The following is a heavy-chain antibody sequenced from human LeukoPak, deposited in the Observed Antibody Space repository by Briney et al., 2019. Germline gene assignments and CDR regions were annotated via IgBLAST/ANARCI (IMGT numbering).Heavy chain of an antibody. CDR1: GFTFSSYA. CDR2: ISGSGGST. Sequence: GGSLRLSCAASGFTFSSYAMSWVRQAPGKGLEWVSAISGSGGSTYYADSVKGRFTISRDNSKNTLYLQMNSLRAEDKAVYYCANAGGNYYDSRGSYFYYWGQGTLVTVSS. V-gene: IGHV3-23*01. D-gene: IGHD3-22*01. J-gene: IGHJ4*02. CDR3: ANAGGNYYDSRGSYFYY.